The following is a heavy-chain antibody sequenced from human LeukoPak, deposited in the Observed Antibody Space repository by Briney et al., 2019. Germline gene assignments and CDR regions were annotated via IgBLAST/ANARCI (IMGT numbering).Heavy chain of an antibody. Sequence: ASVKVSCKASGYTFTGYYMHWVRQAPGQGLGWMGWINPNSGGTNYAQKFQGRVTMTRDTSISTAYMELSRLRSDDTAVYYCARSIRKTLGFFDYWGQGTLVTVSS. CDR1: GYTFTGYY. CDR3: ARSIRKTLGFFDY. CDR2: INPNSGGT. D-gene: IGHD3-16*01. J-gene: IGHJ4*02. V-gene: IGHV1-2*02.